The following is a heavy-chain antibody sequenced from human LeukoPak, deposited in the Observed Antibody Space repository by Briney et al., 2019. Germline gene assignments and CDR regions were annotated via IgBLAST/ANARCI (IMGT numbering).Heavy chain of an antibody. CDR3: ARAPPYYYDSSGYYGYFDY. V-gene: IGHV3-30-3*01. Sequence: GGSLRLSCAASGFTFSSYTMHSVRQAPGKGLGWVSVISYVGSNKYYADSVKGRFTISRDNAKNSLYLQMNSLRAEDTAVYYCARAPPYYYDSSGYYGYFDYWGQGTLVTVSS. D-gene: IGHD3-22*01. J-gene: IGHJ4*02. CDR1: GFTFSSYT. CDR2: ISYVGSNK.